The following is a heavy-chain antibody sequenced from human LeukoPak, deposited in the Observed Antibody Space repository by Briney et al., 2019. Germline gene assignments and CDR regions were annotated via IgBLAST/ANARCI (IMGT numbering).Heavy chain of an antibody. CDR3: TRMTTGHDY. CDR1: GVSFNDYY. D-gene: IGHD4-17*01. CDR2: INHSGYT. V-gene: IGHV4-34*01. Sequence: SETLSLTCAVSGVSFNDYYWSWVRQTPGKGLEWIGEINHSGYTNDSPSLKSRVTISIDTSRKQFSLNLRSATVADTGIYYCTRMTTGHDYWGQGTLVTVSS. J-gene: IGHJ4*02.